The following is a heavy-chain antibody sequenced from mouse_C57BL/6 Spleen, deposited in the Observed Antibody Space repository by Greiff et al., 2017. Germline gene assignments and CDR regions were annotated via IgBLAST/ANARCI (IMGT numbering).Heavy chain of an antibody. D-gene: IGHD2-10*02. J-gene: IGHJ2*01. CDR2: IYPGDGDT. CDR1: GYAFSSSW. V-gene: IGHV1-82*01. Sequence: QVQLQQSGPELVKPGASVKISCKASGYAFSSSWMNWVKQRPGKGLEWIGRIYPGDGDTNYNGKFKGKATLTADKSSSTAYMQLSSLTSEDSAVYFCAREGYGNSGGFDYWGQGTTLTVSS. CDR3: AREGYGNSGGFDY.